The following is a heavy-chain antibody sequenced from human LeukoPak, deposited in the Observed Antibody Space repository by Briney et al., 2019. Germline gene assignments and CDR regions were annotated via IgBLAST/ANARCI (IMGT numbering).Heavy chain of an antibody. D-gene: IGHD4-17*01. CDR1: GFTFSNYG. J-gene: IGHJ4*02. Sequence: GGSLRLSCAASGFTFSNYGMHWVRQAPGKGLEWVAVISYDETNKYYADSVKGRFTISRDNSKNTLYLQVNSLRLEDTAVYYCAKALMTTVTSGSEVGAWGQGTLVTVSS. CDR3: AKALMTTVTSGSEVGA. CDR2: ISYDETNK. V-gene: IGHV3-30*18.